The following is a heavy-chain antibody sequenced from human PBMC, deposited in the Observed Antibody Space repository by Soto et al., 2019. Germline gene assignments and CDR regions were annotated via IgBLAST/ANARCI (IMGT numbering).Heavy chain of an antibody. CDR2: LYYSGST. Sequence: PSETLSLTCTVSGGSIRSYYWSWIRQPPGNGLEWIGYLYYSGSTTYNPSLKSRVTISVDTSKNQFSLKLSSVTAADTAVYYCARGVAARALRGYYYYGMDVWGQGTTVTVSS. CDR3: ARGVAARALRGYYYYGMDV. D-gene: IGHD6-6*01. V-gene: IGHV4-59*01. CDR1: GGSIRSYY. J-gene: IGHJ6*02.